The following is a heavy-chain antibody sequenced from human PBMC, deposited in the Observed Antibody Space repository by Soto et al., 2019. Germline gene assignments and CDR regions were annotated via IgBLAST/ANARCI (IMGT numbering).Heavy chain of an antibody. D-gene: IGHD2-15*01. J-gene: IGHJ3*02. CDR3: ARDCSGGSCYSGMDAFDI. CDR2: IYYSGST. V-gene: IGHV4-59*01. Sequence: QVQLQESGPGLVKPSETLSLTCTVSGGSISSYYWSWIRQPPGKGLEWIGYIYYSGSTNYNPSLKSRVTISVDTSKNQFSLKLSSVTAADTAVYYCARDCSGGSCYSGMDAFDIWGQGTMVTVSS. CDR1: GGSISSYY.